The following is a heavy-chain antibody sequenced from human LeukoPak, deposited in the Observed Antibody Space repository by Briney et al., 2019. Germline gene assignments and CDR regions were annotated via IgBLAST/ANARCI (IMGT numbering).Heavy chain of an antibody. Sequence: GGSLRLSCAASGFTFSSYWIHWVRQAPGKGLVWVSRINSDGSSTSYADSVKGRFTISRDNAKNTLYLQMNSLRAEDTAVYYCARDIVVVVAATHDAFDIWGQGTMVTVSS. CDR1: GFTFSSYW. V-gene: IGHV3-74*01. D-gene: IGHD2-15*01. CDR2: INSDGSST. J-gene: IGHJ3*02. CDR3: ARDIVVVVAATHDAFDI.